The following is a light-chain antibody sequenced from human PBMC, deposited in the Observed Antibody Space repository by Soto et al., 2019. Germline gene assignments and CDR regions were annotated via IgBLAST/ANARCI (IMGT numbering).Light chain of an antibody. CDR3: AGWDDNLNGPL. CDR2: SDD. J-gene: IGLJ3*02. Sequence: QSALTQPPSLSGTPGQRVTISCSGSNSNIGRYSVNWYQHFPGTAPKILIYSDDERPSGVPDRFSCSKSGSSASLAISGLQSEDEAEYYCAGWDDNLNGPLFGGGTKLTVL. CDR1: NSNIGRYS. V-gene: IGLV1-44*01.